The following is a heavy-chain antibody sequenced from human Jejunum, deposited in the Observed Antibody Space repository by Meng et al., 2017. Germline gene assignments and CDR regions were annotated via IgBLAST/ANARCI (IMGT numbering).Heavy chain of an antibody. D-gene: IGHD1-7*01. V-gene: IGHV1-2*06. CDR2: MNPHNGGT. CDR1: GYSFTDYY. CDR3: ARDEGTTTAFDY. Sequence: QVQLVQSGAEVKKPGASVRVSCKASGYSFTDYYLHWVRHVPGQGFEWVGRMNPHNGGTYYAQKFQGRVSMTRATSISTAYMGLSWLASDDTAVYYCARDEGTTTAFDYWGQGTLVTVSS. J-gene: IGHJ4*02.